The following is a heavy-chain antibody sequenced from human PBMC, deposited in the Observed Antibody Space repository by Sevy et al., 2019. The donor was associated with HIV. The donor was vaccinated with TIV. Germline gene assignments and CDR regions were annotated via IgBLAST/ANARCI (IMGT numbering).Heavy chain of an antibody. V-gene: IGHV3-48*02. Sequence: GGSLRLSCAASGFTFSSYSMNWVRQAPGKGLEWVSYISSSSSTIYYADSVKGRFTITRDNAKNSQYLQMNSLRDEDTAVYYCARLGTDSSGYEFDYWGQGTLVTVSS. D-gene: IGHD3-22*01. CDR1: GFTFSSYS. CDR2: ISSSSSTI. CDR3: ARLGTDSSGYEFDY. J-gene: IGHJ4*02.